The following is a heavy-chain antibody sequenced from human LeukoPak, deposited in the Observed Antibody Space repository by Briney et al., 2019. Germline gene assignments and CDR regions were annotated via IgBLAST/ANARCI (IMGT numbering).Heavy chain of an antibody. CDR3: VRDPYYYGSGSYSDY. CDR1: GFTFGSYW. CDR2: INSDGSST. V-gene: IGHV3-74*01. Sequence: GGSLRLSCAASGFTFGSYWMHWVRQAPGKGLVWVSRINSDGSSTSYADSVKGRFTISRDNAKNTLYLQMNSLRAGDTAVYYCVRDPYYYGSGSYSDYWGQGTLVTVSS. J-gene: IGHJ4*02. D-gene: IGHD3-10*01.